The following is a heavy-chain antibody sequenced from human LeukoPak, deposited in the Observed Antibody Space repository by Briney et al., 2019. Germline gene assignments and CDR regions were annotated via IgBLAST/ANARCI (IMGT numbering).Heavy chain of an antibody. V-gene: IGHV3-33*06. J-gene: IGHJ4*02. CDR3: AKAIRSSGYYWYFDY. D-gene: IGHD3-22*01. CDR1: GFTFSSYG. CDR2: IWYDGSNK. Sequence: GGSLRLSCAASGFTFSSYGMHWVRQAPGKGLEWVAVIWYDGSNKYYADSVKGRFTISRDNSKNTLYLQMNSLRAEDTAVYYCAKAIRSSGYYWYFDYWGQGTLVTVSS.